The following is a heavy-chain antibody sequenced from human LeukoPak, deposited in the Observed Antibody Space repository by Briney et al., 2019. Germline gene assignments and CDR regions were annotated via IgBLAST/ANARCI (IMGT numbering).Heavy chain of an antibody. D-gene: IGHD5-24*01. CDR1: GFTFDDYT. J-gene: IGHJ4*02. V-gene: IGHV3-43*01. CDR2: ISWDGGST. CDR3: AKDIFRGGDGYNLLGVGVDY. Sequence: PGGSLRLSCAASGFTFDDYTMHWVRQAPGKGLEWVSLISWDGGSTYYADSVKGRFTISRDNSKNSLYLQMNSLRTEDTALYYCAKDIFRGGDGYNLLGVGVDYWGQGTLVTVSS.